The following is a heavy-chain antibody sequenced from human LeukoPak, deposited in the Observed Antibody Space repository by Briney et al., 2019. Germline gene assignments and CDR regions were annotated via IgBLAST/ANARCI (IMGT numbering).Heavy chain of an antibody. Sequence: ASVKVSCKSSGYTFTTYGIHWVRQAPGHGLAWMGWISTSNGNTDFAQNLQGRLTMTTDTSTSTAWMELRSLRSDDTAMYFCARGHYGDYWGQGSLVTVSS. CDR1: GYTFTTYG. CDR3: ARGHYGDY. J-gene: IGHJ4*02. V-gene: IGHV1-18*01. CDR2: ISTSNGNT.